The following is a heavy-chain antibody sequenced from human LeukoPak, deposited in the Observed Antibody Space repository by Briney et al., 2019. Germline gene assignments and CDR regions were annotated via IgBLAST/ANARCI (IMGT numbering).Heavy chain of an antibody. J-gene: IGHJ4*02. CDR2: ISYTGST. V-gene: IGHV4-39*01. CDR1: GDSISSTSYY. D-gene: IGHD3-9*01. CDR3: ASFRIDWLSKPAEFDY. Sequence: SETLSLTCTVSGDSISSTSYYWGWVRQPPGKGLEWIGTISYTGSTYYNPSLKSRVTISLDTSKNQFSLKLRSVTAADTAVYYCASFRIDWLSKPAEFDYWGQGTLVTVSS.